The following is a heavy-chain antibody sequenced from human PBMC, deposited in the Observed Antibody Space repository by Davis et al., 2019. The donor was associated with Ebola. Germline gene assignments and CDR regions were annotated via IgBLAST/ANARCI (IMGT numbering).Heavy chain of an antibody. D-gene: IGHD3-3*01. CDR1: GGSISSGDYY. V-gene: IGHV4-30-4*01. CDR3: ARVFAGALEWLLYEGWFDP. CDR2: IYYSGST. Sequence: LRLSCTVSGGSISSGDYYWSWIRQPPGKGLEWIGYIYYSGSTYYNPSLKSRVTISVDTSKNQFSLKLSSVTAADTAVYYCARVFAGALEWLLYEGWFDPWGQGTLVTVSS. J-gene: IGHJ5*02.